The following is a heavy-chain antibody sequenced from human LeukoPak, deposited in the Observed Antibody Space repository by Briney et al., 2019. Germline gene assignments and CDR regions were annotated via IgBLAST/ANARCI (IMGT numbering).Heavy chain of an antibody. CDR3: AKQQPAAAGDY. V-gene: IGHV1-69*02. CDR2: IIPILGIA. CDR1: GYTFTDYT. D-gene: IGHD6-13*01. J-gene: IGHJ4*02. Sequence: SVKVSCKASGYTFTDYTMNWVRQAPGQGLEWMGRIIPILGIANYAQKFQGRVTITADKSTSTAYMELSSLRSEDTAVYYCAKQQPAAAGDYWGQGTLVTVSS.